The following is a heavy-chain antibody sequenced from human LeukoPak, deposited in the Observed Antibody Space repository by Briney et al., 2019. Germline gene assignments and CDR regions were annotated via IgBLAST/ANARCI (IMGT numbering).Heavy chain of an antibody. CDR2: TSYDGSNK. J-gene: IGHJ4*02. V-gene: IGHV3-30*03. D-gene: IGHD3-3*01. CDR1: GFTFSSFG. Sequence: QPGGSLRLSCAASGFTFSSFGMHWVRQAPGKGLEWVAVTSYDGSNKYYADSVKGRFTISRDNSKNTLYLQMNSLRAEDTAVYYCAAGALLEWLVFDYWGQGTLVTVSS. CDR3: AAGALLEWLVFDY.